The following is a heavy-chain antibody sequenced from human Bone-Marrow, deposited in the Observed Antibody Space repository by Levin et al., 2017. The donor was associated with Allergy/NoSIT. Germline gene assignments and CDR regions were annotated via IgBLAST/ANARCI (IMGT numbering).Heavy chain of an antibody. CDR3: VSQYYYDSSGESRGYYYYGMDV. CDR2: IYPGDSET. D-gene: IGHD3-22*01. Sequence: KVSCKTSGYSFTTYWIGWVRQTPGKGLEWMGIIYPGDSETTYSPSFQGQVTISADTSISTAYLQWNSLKASDTAMYYCVSQYYYDSSGESRGYYYYGMDVWGQGTAVTVSS. J-gene: IGHJ6*02. V-gene: IGHV5-51*01. CDR1: GYSFTTYW.